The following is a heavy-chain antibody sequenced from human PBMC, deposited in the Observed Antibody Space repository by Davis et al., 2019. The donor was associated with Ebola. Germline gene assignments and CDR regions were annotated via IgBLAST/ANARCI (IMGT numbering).Heavy chain of an antibody. D-gene: IGHD6-19*01. CDR1: GFTFSSYA. CDR3: ARRKYSSGWSLDYYYGMDV. J-gene: IGHJ6*02. CDR2: IKQDGSEK. V-gene: IGHV3-7*03. Sequence: PGGSLRLSCAASGFTFSSYALHWVRQAPGKGLEWVANIKQDGSEKYYVDSVKGRFTISRDNAKNSLYLQMNSLRAEDTAVYYCARRKYSSGWSLDYYYGMDVWGQGTTVTDSS.